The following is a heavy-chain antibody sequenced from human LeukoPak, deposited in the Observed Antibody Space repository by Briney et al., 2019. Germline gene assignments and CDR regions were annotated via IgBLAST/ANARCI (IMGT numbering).Heavy chain of an antibody. CDR1: GYTFTSYG. CDR2: ISAYNGNT. D-gene: IGHD6-13*01. CDR3: ARRAPRSSSWTDLDY. J-gene: IGHJ4*02. V-gene: IGHV1-18*01. Sequence: GASVKVSCKASGYTFTSYGISWVRQAPGQGLEWMGWISAYNGNTNYAQKLQGRVTMTTDTSTSTAYMELRSLRSDDTAVYYCARRAPRSSSWTDLDYWGQGTLVTVSS.